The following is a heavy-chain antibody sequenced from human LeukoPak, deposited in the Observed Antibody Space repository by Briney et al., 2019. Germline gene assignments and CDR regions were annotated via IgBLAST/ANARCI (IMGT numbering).Heavy chain of an antibody. CDR3: AKGLAGYYDSSGYYYYFDY. V-gene: IGHV3-23*01. Sequence: GGSLRPSCAASGFTFSSYAMSWVRQAPGKGLEWVSAISGSGGSTYYADSVKGRFTISRDNSKNTLYLQMNSLRAEDTAVYYCAKGLAGYYDSSGYYYYFDYWGQGTLVTVSS. D-gene: IGHD3-22*01. CDR2: ISGSGGST. J-gene: IGHJ4*02. CDR1: GFTFSSYA.